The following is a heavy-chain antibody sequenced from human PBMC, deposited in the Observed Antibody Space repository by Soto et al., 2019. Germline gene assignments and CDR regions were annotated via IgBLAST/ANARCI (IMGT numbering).Heavy chain of an antibody. J-gene: IGHJ5*02. CDR1: GGTFSSYT. D-gene: IGHD6-13*01. CDR2: IIPILGIA. V-gene: IGHV1-69*02. Sequence: ASVKVSCKASGGTFSSYTISWVRQAPGQGLEWMGRIIPILGIANYAQKFQGRVTITADKSTSTAYMELSSLRSEDTAVYYCARKSIAAAGTLNYWFDPWGQGTLVTVSS. CDR3: ARKSIAAAGTLNYWFDP.